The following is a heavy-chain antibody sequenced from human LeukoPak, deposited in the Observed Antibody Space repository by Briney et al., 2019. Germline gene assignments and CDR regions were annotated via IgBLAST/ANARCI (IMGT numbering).Heavy chain of an antibody. CDR1: GFTFSSYS. Sequence: GGSLRLSCAASGFTFSSYSMNWVRQAPGKGLEWVSSISSSSTYIYYADSVKGRFTISRDNAKNSLYLQMNSLRAEDTAVYYWPKEGGVGGWFDPWGQGTLVTVSS. D-gene: IGHD2-15*01. CDR3: PKEGGVGGWFDP. J-gene: IGHJ5*02. V-gene: IGHV3-21*01. CDR2: ISSSSTYI.